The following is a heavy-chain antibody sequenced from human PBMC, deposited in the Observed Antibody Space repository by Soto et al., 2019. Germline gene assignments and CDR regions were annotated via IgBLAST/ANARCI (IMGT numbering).Heavy chain of an antibody. D-gene: IGHD5-12*01. J-gene: IGHJ6*02. CDR2: ISYDGSNK. V-gene: IGHV3-30-3*01. Sequence: PGGSLRLSCAASGFTFSSYAMHWVRQAPGKGLEWVAVISYDGSNKYYADSVKGRFTISRDNSKNTLYLQMNSLRAEDTAVYYCARDIYEMAPHYGMDVWGQGTAVTVSS. CDR3: ARDIYEMAPHYGMDV. CDR1: GFTFSSYA.